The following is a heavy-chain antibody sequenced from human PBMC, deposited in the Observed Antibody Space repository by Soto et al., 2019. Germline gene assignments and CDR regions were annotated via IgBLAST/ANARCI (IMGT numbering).Heavy chain of an antibody. CDR3: ARDPSIVVVIRRLYPSCCMDV. D-gene: IGHD2-21*01. CDR2: IKQDGSEK. Sequence: ETLSLTCTVSGGSISSNNYYWGWIRQPPGKGLEWVANIKQDGSEKYYVDSVKGRFTISRDNAKNSLYLQMNSLRAEDTAVYYCARDPSIVVVIRRLYPSCCMDVRGPGPTVTVSS. V-gene: IGHV3-7*01. J-gene: IGHJ6*02. CDR1: GGSISSNNYY.